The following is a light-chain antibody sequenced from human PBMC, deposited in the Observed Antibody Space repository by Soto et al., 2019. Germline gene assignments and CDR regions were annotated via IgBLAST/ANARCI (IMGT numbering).Light chain of an antibody. V-gene: IGKV3-15*01. J-gene: IGKJ1*01. CDR3: QQYTNWPPWT. CDR1: ESVSNK. CDR2: GAS. Sequence: IVMTQSPATPSVSPGEKATLSCRASESVSNKLAWYQRRPGQAPRLLIYGASTRASGIPDRFNGSGSGTDFSLTISSLQSEDFAVYYCQQYTNWPPWTFGQGTKVDIK.